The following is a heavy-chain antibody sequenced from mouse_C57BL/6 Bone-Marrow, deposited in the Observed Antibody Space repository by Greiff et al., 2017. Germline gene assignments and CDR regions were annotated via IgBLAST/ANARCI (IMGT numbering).Heavy chain of an antibody. V-gene: IGHV1-55*01. CDR2: IYPGSGST. J-gene: IGHJ2*01. CDR1: GYTFTSYW. Sequence: QVQLQQPGAELVKPGASVKMSCKASGYTFTSYWITWVKQRPGQGLEWIGDIYPGSGSTNYNEKFKSKATLTVDTSSSTAYMQLSSLTSEDYAVYYCARLSYGSSYEGDYWGQGTTLTVSS. D-gene: IGHD1-1*01. CDR3: ARLSYGSSYEGDY.